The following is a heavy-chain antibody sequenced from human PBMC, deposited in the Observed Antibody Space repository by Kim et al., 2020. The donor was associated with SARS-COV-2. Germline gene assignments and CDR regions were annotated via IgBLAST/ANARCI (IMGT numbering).Heavy chain of an antibody. Sequence: ASVKVSCKASGYTFTSYYMHWVRQAPGQGLEWMGIINPSGGSTSYAQKFQGRVTMTRDTSTSTVYIELSSLRSEDTAVYYLARDLGVDYGSGSPGSWFDPWGQGTLVTVSS. J-gene: IGHJ5*02. CDR2: INPSGGST. D-gene: IGHD3-10*01. CDR3: ARDLGVDYGSGSPGSWFDP. CDR1: GYTFTSYY. V-gene: IGHV1-46*01.